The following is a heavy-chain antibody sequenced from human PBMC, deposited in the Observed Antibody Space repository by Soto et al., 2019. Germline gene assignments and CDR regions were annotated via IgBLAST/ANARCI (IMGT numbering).Heavy chain of an antibody. CDR2: ISYDGSNK. CDR1: GFTFSSYG. V-gene: IGHV3-30*03. D-gene: IGHD5-12*01. J-gene: IGHJ4*02. Sequence: QVQLVESGGGVVQPGRSLRLSCAASGFTFSSYGMHWVRQAPGKGLEWVAVISYDGSNKYYADSVKGRFTISRDNSKNTLYLQMNSLRAEDTGVYYCALVASAASWGQGTLVTVSS. CDR3: ALVASAAS.